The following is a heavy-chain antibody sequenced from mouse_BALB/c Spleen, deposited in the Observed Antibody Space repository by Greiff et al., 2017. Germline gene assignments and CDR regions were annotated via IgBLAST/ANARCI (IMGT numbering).Heavy chain of an antibody. CDR3: AREGPTTAWFAY. Sequence: EVQRVESGPSLVKPSQTLSLTCSVTGDSITSGYWNWIRKFPGNKLEYMGYISYSGSTYYNPSLKSRISITRDTSKNQYYLQLNSVTTEDTATYYCAREGPTTAWFAYWGQGTLVTVSA. D-gene: IGHD1-1*01. CDR2: ISYSGST. V-gene: IGHV3-8*02. CDR1: GDSITSGY. J-gene: IGHJ3*01.